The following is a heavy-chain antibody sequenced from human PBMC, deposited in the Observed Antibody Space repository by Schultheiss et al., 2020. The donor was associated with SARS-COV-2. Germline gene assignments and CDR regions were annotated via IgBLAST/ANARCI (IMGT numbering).Heavy chain of an antibody. V-gene: IGHV1-18*04. J-gene: IGHJ4*02. Sequence: ASVKVSCKASGYTFTGHYMHWVRQAPGQGLEWMGWISAYNGNTNYAQKLQGRVTMTTDTSTSTAYMELRSLRSDDTAVYYCARHKWLQDPVDYWGQGTLVTVSS. CDR1: GYTFTGHY. CDR2: ISAYNGNT. CDR3: ARHKWLQDPVDY. D-gene: IGHD5-24*01.